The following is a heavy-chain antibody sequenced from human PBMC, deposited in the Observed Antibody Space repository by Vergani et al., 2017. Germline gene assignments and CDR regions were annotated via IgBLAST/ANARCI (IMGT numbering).Heavy chain of an antibody. D-gene: IGHD2-15*01. J-gene: IGHJ6*02. CDR1: GFTFSSYA. V-gene: IGHV3-23*01. Sequence: EVQLLESGGGLVQPGGSLRLSCAASGFTFSSYAMSWVRQAPGKGLEWVSAISGGGGSTYCADSVKGRFTISRDNSKNTLYLQMNSLRAEDTAVYYCAKGGIISEDYYGMDVWGQGTTVTVSS. CDR3: AKGGIISEDYYGMDV. CDR2: ISGGGGST.